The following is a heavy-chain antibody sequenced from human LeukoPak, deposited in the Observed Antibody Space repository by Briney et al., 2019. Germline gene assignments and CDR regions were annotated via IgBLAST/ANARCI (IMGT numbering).Heavy chain of an antibody. CDR1: GFTFSRFG. CDR2: IRFDESDK. V-gene: IGHV3-30*02. J-gene: IGHJ4*02. CDR3: AKGSDNYGSGSYHDY. D-gene: IGHD3-10*01. Sequence: GGSLRLSCAASGFTFSRFGMHWVRQAPGRGLDWVAFIRFDESDKYYSDSVKGRFTISRDNSKNTLYLQMNSLRAEDTAVYYCAKGSDNYGSGSYHDYWGQGTLVTVSS.